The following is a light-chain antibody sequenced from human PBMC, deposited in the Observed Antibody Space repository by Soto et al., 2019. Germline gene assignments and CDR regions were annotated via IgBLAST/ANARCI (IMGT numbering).Light chain of an antibody. CDR2: DAY. CDR1: QSVGSY. J-gene: IGKJ2*01. V-gene: IGKV3-11*01. Sequence: EIVLTQSPATLSLSPGESATLSCRASQSVGSYLAWDQQKPGQAPRLLIYDAYKRATGIPARFSGSGSGTDFALSISSLETEDFAVYYCQQRTFWPPMYTFGQGTKLEF. CDR3: QQRTFWPPMYT.